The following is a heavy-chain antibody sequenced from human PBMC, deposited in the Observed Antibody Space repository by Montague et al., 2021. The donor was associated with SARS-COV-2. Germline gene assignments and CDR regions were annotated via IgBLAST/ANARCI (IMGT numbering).Heavy chain of an antibody. CDR3: ATGINYYDFLALQS. CDR2: ILHTEST. J-gene: IGHJ4*02. CDR1: GGSISSDNW. Sequence: SETLSLTCAVSGGSISSDNWWSWVRQSPGKGLEWIGEILHTESTNFNTSLKTRVAMSVDKSRNQFSLKLTSLTAADTAVYYCATGINYYDFLALQSWGQGALVIVSS. V-gene: IGHV4-4*02. D-gene: IGHD3/OR15-3a*01.